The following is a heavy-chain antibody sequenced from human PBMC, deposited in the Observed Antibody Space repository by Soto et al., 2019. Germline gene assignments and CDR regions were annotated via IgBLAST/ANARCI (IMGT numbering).Heavy chain of an antibody. J-gene: IGHJ5*02. D-gene: IGHD1-1*01. CDR3: AKVAYNNNWYWFDP. CDR1: GFTFSSYA. V-gene: IGHV3-23*01. Sequence: PGGSLRLSCAASGFTFSSYAMSWVRQALGKGLEWVSGITGSGGSTYYADSVKGRFAISRDNSKNTLSLQMTSLRAEDTAVYYCAKVAYNNNWYWFDPWGQGTLVTVSS. CDR2: ITGSGGST.